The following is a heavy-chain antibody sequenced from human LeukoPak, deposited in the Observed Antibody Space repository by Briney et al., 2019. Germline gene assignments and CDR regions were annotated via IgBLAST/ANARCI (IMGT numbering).Heavy chain of an antibody. D-gene: IGHD3-3*01. J-gene: IGHJ3*02. Sequence: ASVKVSCKASGYTFTGYYMHWVRQAPGQGPEWMGWINPNSDGTNYAQKFQGRVTMTRDTSISTAYMELSRLRSDGTAVYYCARAADYDFWSGYYGTDAFDIWGQGTMVTVSS. V-gene: IGHV1-2*02. CDR2: INPNSDGT. CDR3: ARAADYDFWSGYYGTDAFDI. CDR1: GYTFTGYY.